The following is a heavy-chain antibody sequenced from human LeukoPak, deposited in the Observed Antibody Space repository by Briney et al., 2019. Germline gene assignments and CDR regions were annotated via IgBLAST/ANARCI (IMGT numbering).Heavy chain of an antibody. Sequence: SETLSLTCTVSGGSISSSSYYWGWIRQPPGKGLEWIGTISYSGSTYYNPSLKSRVTISVDTSKIQFSLKLSSVTAADTAVYYCARRLAAAGLRDWGQGTLVTVSS. D-gene: IGHD6-13*01. V-gene: IGHV4-39*01. J-gene: IGHJ4*02. CDR1: GGSISSSSYY. CDR3: ARRLAAAGLRD. CDR2: ISYSGST.